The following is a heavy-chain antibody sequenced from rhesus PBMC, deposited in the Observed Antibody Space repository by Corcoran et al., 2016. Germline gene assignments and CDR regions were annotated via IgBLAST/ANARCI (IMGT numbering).Heavy chain of an antibody. D-gene: IGHD3-16*01. CDR2: IGGSRGST. CDR1: GYSISSGYG. Sequence: QVQLQESGPGLVKPSETLSLTCTVSGYSISSGYGWSWIRQPPGKGREWIGYIGGSRGSTNYNPSLKSRVTISKDTSKNQFSLKLSSVTAADTAVYYCARVGYYYGDDAFDFWGQGLRVTVSS. V-gene: IGHV4-127*01. CDR3: ARVGYYYGDDAFDF. J-gene: IGHJ3*01.